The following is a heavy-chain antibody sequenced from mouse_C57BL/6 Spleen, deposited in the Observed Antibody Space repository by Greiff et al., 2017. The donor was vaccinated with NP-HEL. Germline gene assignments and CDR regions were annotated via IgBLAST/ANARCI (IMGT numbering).Heavy chain of an antibody. J-gene: IGHJ1*03. CDR1: GYTFTSYW. V-gene: IGHV1-69*01. Sequence: QVQLQQPGAELVMPGASVKLSCKASGYTFTSYWMHWVKQRPGQGLEWIGEIDPSDSYTNYNQKFKGKSTLTVDKSSSTAYMQLSSLTSEDSAVYYCARGYYSTFDVWGTGTTVTVSS. CDR3: ARGYYSTFDV. D-gene: IGHD2-3*01. CDR2: IDPSDSYT.